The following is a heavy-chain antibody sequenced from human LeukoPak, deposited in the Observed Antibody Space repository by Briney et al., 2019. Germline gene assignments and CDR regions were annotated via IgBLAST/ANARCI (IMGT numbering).Heavy chain of an antibody. CDR2: ITSSSSSI. V-gene: IGHV3-48*04. CDR3: ARERVGQWLVPASFDY. CDR1: GFTLSSFS. D-gene: IGHD6-19*01. J-gene: IGHJ4*02. Sequence: GGSLRLSCAASGFTLSSFSLNWVRQAPGKGLEWLSYITSSSSSIYHADSLKGRFTISRDNAKNSLYLQMNSLRAEDTAVYYCARERVGQWLVPASFDYWGQGTLVTVSS.